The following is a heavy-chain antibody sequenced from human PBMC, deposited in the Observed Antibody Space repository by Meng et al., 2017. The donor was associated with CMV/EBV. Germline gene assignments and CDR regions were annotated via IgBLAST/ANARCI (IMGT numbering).Heavy chain of an antibody. D-gene: IGHD3-10*01. CDR3: AHRRQHLQGRGFDY. J-gene: IGHJ4*02. CDR2: IYWNDDK. CDR1: GFSLSTSGVG. V-gene: IGHV2-5*01. Sequence: SGPTLVNPTQTLTLTCTFSGFSLSTSGVGVGWIRQPPGKALEWLALIYWNDDKRYSPSLKSRLTITKDTSKNQVVLTMNNMDPVDTATYYCAHRRQHLQGRGFDYWGQGTLVTVSS.